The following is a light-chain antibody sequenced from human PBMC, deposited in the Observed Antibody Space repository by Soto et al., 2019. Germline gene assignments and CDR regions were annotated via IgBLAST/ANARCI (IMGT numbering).Light chain of an antibody. J-gene: IGLJ2*01. CDR2: DNS. CDR3: QSYDSSLSGSV. Sequence: QPVLTQPPSVSGAPGQRVTISCTGSSSNIGAGYDVHWYQQLPGTAPKLVIYDNSNRPSGVPDRFSGSKSGTSASLAITGLQAEDEADYYCQSYDSSLSGSVFGGGTKVTVL. V-gene: IGLV1-40*01. CDR1: SSNIGAGYD.